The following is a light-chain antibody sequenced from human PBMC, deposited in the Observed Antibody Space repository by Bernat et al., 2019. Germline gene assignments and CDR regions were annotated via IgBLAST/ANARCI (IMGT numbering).Light chain of an antibody. J-gene: IGLJ2*01. CDR2: RDN. Sequence: SSELTQPPSVSVSPGQIARITCSGERLGSKFTCWYQQKTGQSPVVVIYRDNMRPSGISGRFSGSHSGNIATLTITGTQPMDEADYYCQAWDSSAGFFGGGTKLTVL. CDR3: QAWDSSAGF. CDR1: RLGSKF. V-gene: IGLV3-1*01.